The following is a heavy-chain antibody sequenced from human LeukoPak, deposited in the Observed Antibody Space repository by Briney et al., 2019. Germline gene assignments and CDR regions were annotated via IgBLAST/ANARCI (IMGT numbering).Heavy chain of an antibody. CDR3: ARVRMVRGVSAIALFDY. D-gene: IGHD3-10*01. J-gene: IGHJ4*02. V-gene: IGHV4-59*01. CDR2: IYYSGST. CDR1: GGSISSYY. Sequence: SETLSLTCTVSGGSISSYYWSWIRQPPGKGLEWIGYIYYSGSTNYNPSLKSRVTISVDTSKNQFSLKLSSVTAADTAVYYCARVRMVRGVSAIALFDYWGQGTLVTVSS.